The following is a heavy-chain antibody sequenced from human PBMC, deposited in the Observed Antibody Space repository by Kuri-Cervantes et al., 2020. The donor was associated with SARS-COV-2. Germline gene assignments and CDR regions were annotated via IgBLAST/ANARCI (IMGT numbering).Heavy chain of an antibody. J-gene: IGHJ6*02. CDR3: ARDQIPVSPTDYQYGLDV. D-gene: IGHD5/OR15-5a*01. Sequence: SVKVSCKASGGTFSSDGINWVRQAPGQGLEWMGGVIPIFATTSYAQKFQGRVTITADKSTSTAYMELSNLQSEDTAVYYCARDQIPVSPTDYQYGLDVWGQGTTVTVSS. V-gene: IGHV1-69*06. CDR2: VIPIFATT. CDR1: GGTFSSDG.